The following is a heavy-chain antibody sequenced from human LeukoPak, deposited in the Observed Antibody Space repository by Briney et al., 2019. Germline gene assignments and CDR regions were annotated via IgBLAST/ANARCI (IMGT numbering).Heavy chain of an antibody. J-gene: IGHJ4*02. CDR1: GYTFTSYG. CDR3: ARDGLYSGSYPSPGY. D-gene: IGHD1-26*01. CDR2: ISAYNGNT. Sequence: AASVKVSCKASGYTFTSYGISWVRQAPGQGLEWMGWISAYNGNTNYGTTLAGRGTMATDTATSTAYMEPRRLRSDDTAVYYCARDGLYSGSYPSPGYWGQGTLVTVSS. V-gene: IGHV1-18*01.